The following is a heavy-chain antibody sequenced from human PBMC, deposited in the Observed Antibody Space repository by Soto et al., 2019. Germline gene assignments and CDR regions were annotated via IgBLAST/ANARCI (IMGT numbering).Heavy chain of an antibody. Sequence: GGSLRLSXAASGFTFSSYAMSWVRQAPGKGLEWVSAISGSGGSTYYADSVKGRFTISRDNSKNTLYLQMNSLRAEDTAVYYCAKDPAAHSYYYYGMDVWGQGTTVTVSS. CDR1: GFTFSSYA. CDR2: ISGSGGST. CDR3: AKDPAAHSYYYYGMDV. J-gene: IGHJ6*02. D-gene: IGHD2-15*01. V-gene: IGHV3-23*01.